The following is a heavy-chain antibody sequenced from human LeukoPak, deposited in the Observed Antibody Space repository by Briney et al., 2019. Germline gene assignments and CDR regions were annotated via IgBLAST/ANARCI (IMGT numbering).Heavy chain of an antibody. V-gene: IGHV1-69*13. CDR1: GGTFSSYA. J-gene: IGHJ3*02. CDR3: AGTYYYGSGSYYQGAFDI. CDR2: IIPIFGTA. Sequence: ASVKVSCKAPGGTFSSYAISWVRQAPGQGLEWMGGIIPIFGTANYAQKFQGRVTITADESTSTAYMELSSLRSEDTAVYYCAGTYYYGSGSYYQGAFDIWGQGTMVTVSS. D-gene: IGHD3-10*01.